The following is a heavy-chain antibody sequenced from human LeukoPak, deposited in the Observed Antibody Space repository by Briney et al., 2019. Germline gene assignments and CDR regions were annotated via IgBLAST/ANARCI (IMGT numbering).Heavy chain of an antibody. CDR3: AKGYNYGFGHNVGDYYYYMDV. Sequence: GSLRLSCAGSGFTFNSYAITWVRQAPGEGVELVPGINGSGGSTYYADSVKGRFTISRDNSKNTLYLQMNSLRAEDTAVYYCAKGYNYGFGHNVGDYYYYMDVWGKGTTVTVSS. J-gene: IGHJ6*03. V-gene: IGHV3-23*01. CDR2: INGSGGST. CDR1: GFTFNSYA. D-gene: IGHD5-18*01.